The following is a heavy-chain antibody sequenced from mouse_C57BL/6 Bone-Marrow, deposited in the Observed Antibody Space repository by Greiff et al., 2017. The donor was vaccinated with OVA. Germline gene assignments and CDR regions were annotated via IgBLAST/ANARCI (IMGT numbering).Heavy chain of an antibody. CDR3: ARRTTVGYFDV. CDR2: IYPRDGSS. V-gene: IGHV1-78*01. Sequence: VQLQQSDAELVKPGASVKISCKVSGYTFTDHTIHWMKQRPEQGLEWIGYIYPRDGSSRYNEKFKGKATLTEDKSSSTAYMQLNSLTSEDSAVFFGARRTTVGYFDVWGTGTTVTVSS. D-gene: IGHD1-1*01. J-gene: IGHJ1*03. CDR1: GYTFTDHT.